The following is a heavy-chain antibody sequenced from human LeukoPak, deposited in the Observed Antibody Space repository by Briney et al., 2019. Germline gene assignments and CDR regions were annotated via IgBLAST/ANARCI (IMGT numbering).Heavy chain of an antibody. V-gene: IGHV5-51*01. J-gene: IGHJ4*02. Sequence: GASLKISCNGSGYSFTSYWIGLLRQMPGKGLEWMGIIYPGDSDTRYSPSFQGQVTISADKSISTAYLQWSSLKASDTAMYYCASHYGGNANYFDYWGQGTRVTVSS. CDR2: IYPGDSDT. CDR1: GYSFTSYW. D-gene: IGHD4-23*01. CDR3: ASHYGGNANYFDY.